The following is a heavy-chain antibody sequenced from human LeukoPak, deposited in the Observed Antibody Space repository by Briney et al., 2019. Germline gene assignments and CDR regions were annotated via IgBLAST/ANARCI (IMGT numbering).Heavy chain of an antibody. V-gene: IGHV3-48*03. CDR3: ARASSGWYNWFDP. CDR2: ISSSGSTM. Sequence: GGSLRLSCAASGFTFSTYEMNWVRQAPGKGLEWVSYISSSGSTMYYADSVKGRFTVSRDNAKNSLYLQMNSLRTEDTAVYYCARASSGWYNWFDPWGQGTLVTVSS. CDR1: GFTFSTYE. D-gene: IGHD6-19*01. J-gene: IGHJ5*02.